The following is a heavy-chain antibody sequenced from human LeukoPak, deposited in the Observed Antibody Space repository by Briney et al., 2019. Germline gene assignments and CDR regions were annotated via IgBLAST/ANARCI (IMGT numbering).Heavy chain of an antibody. CDR2: IASDGSST. V-gene: IGHV3-74*01. J-gene: IGHJ4*02. Sequence: GGSLRLSCAASGFTFSSYWMNWVRQAPGKGLVWVSRIASDGSSTTYADSVKGRFSISRDNAKNTLYLQMNSLRVEDTAVYYCARDNRWNDYWGQGTLVTVSS. D-gene: IGHD1-1*01. CDR1: GFTFSSYW. CDR3: ARDNRWNDY.